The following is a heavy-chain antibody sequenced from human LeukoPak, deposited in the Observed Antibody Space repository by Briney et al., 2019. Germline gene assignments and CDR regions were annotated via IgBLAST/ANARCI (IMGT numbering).Heavy chain of an antibody. J-gene: IGHJ4*02. CDR2: IWYDGSNK. CDR1: GFTFSSYG. CDR3: ARDLRGRGLDY. Sequence: GGSLRLSCAASGFTFSSYGMHWVRQAPGTGLEWVAVIWYDGSNKYYADSVKGRFTISRDNSKTTLYLQMNSLRAEDTAVYYCARDLRGRGLDYWGQGTLVTVSS. D-gene: IGHD1-26*01. V-gene: IGHV3-33*01.